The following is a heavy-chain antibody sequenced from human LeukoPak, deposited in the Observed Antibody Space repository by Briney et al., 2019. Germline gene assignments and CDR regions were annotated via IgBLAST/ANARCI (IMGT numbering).Heavy chain of an antibody. V-gene: IGHV3-23*01. J-gene: IGHJ4*02. CDR2: ISDGGWT. Sequence: PGGSLRLSCSASGFTSRSYSMSWVRQAPGKGLEWVSTISDGGWTYYADSVKGRFAISRETAKNTLYLQLNSLRVEDTAVYFCAKECDYGNTSHMPCYWGQGTLVTVSS. D-gene: IGHD4-17*01. CDR3: AKECDYGNTSHMPCY. CDR1: GFTSRSYS.